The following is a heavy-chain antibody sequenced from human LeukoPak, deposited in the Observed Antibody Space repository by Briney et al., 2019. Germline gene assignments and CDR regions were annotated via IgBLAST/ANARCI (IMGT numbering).Heavy chain of an antibody. D-gene: IGHD3-3*01. CDR1: GFTFDDNT. Sequence: PGGSLRLSCAASGFTFDDNTMHWVRQTPGRGLEWVSFITWKSHWTHYADSVRGRFTVSRDNSKDSMHLEMNSLRTEDTGLYHCASEVGYRSLGYLGQGTLVTVSS. V-gene: IGHV3-43*01. J-gene: IGHJ4*02. CDR2: ITWKSHWT. CDR3: ASEVGYRSLGY.